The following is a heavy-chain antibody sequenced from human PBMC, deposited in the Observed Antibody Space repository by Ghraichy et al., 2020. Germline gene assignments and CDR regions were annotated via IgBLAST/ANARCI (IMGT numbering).Heavy chain of an antibody. CDR1: GGSISSGDYY. J-gene: IGHJ4*02. D-gene: IGHD6-13*01. V-gene: IGHV4-30-4*01. Sequence: SETLSLTYTVSGGSISSGDYYWSWIRQPPGKGLEWIGYIYYSGSTYYNPSLKSRVTISVDTSKNQFSLKLSSVTAADTAVYYCARISSSWYHFDYWGQGTLVTVSS. CDR2: IYYSGST. CDR3: ARISSSWYHFDY.